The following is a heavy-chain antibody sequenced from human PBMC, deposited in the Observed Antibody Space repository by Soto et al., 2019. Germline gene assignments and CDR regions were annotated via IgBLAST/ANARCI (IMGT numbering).Heavy chain of an antibody. V-gene: IGHV4-34*01. CDR2: INHSGST. CDR1: GGSFSGYY. Sequence: SETLSLTCAVYGGSFSGYYWSWIRQPPGKGLEWIGEINHSGSTNYNPSLKSRVTISVDTSKNQFSLKLSSVTAADTAVYYCARAYIVATYDYWGQGTLVTVSS. CDR3: ARAYIVATYDY. J-gene: IGHJ4*02. D-gene: IGHD5-12*01.